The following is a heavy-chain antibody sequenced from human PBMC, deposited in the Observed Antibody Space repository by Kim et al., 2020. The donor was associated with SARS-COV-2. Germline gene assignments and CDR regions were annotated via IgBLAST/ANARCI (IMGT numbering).Heavy chain of an antibody. V-gene: IGHV3-21*01. CDR1: GFTFSSYS. CDR2: ISSSSSYI. J-gene: IGHJ4*02. Sequence: GGSLRLSCAASGFTFSSYSMNWVRQAPGKGLEWVSSISSSSSYIYYADSVKGRFTISRDNAKNSLYLQMNSLRAEDTAVYYCARTFLSLVQGWAFDYWGQGTLVTVSS. CDR3: ARTFLSLVQGWAFDY. D-gene: IGHD3-10*01.